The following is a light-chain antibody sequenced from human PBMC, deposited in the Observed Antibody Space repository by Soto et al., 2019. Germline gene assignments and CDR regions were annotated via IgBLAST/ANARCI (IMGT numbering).Light chain of an antibody. Sequence: DIQMTQSPSSLSASVGDRVTITCQASQDIYNYLNWYQQKPGKAPKLLICDASNLETGVPSRFSGSGSGTDFTFTISSLQPEDIATYYCQQYDNLPITFGQGTRLDMK. CDR2: DAS. J-gene: IGKJ5*01. V-gene: IGKV1-33*01. CDR1: QDIYNY. CDR3: QQYDNLPIT.